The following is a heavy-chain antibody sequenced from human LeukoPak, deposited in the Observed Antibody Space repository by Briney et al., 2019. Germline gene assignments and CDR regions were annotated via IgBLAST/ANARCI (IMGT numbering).Heavy chain of an antibody. V-gene: IGHV3-15*01. J-gene: IGHJ6*03. CDR2: IKSKTDGGTT. D-gene: IGHD3-10*01. Sequence: GGSLRLSSAAPGFTFSNAWMSWVRQAPGKGLEWVGRIKSKTDGGTTDYAAPVKGRFTISRDDSKNTLYLQMNSLKTEDTAVYYCTTDGYYYYGSGRLYYYMDVWGKGTTVTISS. CDR1: GFTFSNAW. CDR3: TTDGYYYYGSGRLYYYMDV.